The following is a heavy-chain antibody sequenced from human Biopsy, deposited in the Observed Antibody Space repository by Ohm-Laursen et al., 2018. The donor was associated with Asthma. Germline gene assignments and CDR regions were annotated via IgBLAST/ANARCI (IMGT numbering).Heavy chain of an antibody. J-gene: IGHJ5*02. CDR2: IHNSGNT. CDR1: GGSISSDY. Sequence: SETLSLTCTVSGGSISSDYWSWLRQSPGKGLEWIGYIHNSGNTNYNPSLKSRVTISLDTSKNRFSLRLSFVTAADTAVYFCARGQGRGIQLWSLDPWGQGIPVTVSS. D-gene: IGHD5-18*01. CDR3: ARGQGRGIQLWSLDP. V-gene: IGHV4-59*01.